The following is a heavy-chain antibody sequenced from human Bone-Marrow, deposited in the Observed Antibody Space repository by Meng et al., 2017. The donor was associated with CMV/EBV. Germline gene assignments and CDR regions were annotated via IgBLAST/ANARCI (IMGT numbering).Heavy chain of an antibody. D-gene: IGHD3-3*01. CDR3: ARGHYDFWSGYRGEFGWFDP. V-gene: IGHV3-21*01. J-gene: IGHJ5*02. Sequence: GESLKISCAASGFTFSSYSMSWVRQAPGKGLEWVSSISSSSSYIYYADSVKGRFTISRDNAKNSLYLQMNSLRAEDTAVYYCARGHYDFWSGYRGEFGWFDPWGQGTLVTVSS. CDR1: GFTFSSYS. CDR2: ISSSSSYI.